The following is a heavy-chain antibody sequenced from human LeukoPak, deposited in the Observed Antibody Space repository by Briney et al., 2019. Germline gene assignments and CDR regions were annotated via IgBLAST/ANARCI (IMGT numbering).Heavy chain of an antibody. CDR3: AKGRYYDFWSGYYY. D-gene: IGHD3-3*01. CDR2: IVGSGGNT. V-gene: IGHV3-23*01. J-gene: IGHJ4*02. Sequence: GGSLRLSCAASGFTFSNYGMSWVRQAPGKGLEWVSAIVGSGGNTYNADSVKGRFTISRDNSKNTLYLQMNSLRSDDSAVYYCAKGRYYDFWSGYYYWGQGTLVTVSS. CDR1: GFTFSNYG.